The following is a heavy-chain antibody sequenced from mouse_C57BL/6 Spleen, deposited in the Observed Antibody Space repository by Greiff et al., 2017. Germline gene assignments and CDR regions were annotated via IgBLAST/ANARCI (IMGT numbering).Heavy chain of an antibody. CDR2: IYPGDGDT. V-gene: IGHV1-80*01. Sequence: QVQLQQSGAELVKPGASVKISCKASGYAFSSYWMNWVKQRPGKGLEWIGQIYPGDGDTNYNGKFKGKATLTVNKSSSTAYMELRSLTSEDSAVYYCARGYGSSHYAMDYWGQGTSVTVSS. CDR3: ARGYGSSHYAMDY. D-gene: IGHD1-1*01. J-gene: IGHJ4*01. CDR1: GYAFSSYW.